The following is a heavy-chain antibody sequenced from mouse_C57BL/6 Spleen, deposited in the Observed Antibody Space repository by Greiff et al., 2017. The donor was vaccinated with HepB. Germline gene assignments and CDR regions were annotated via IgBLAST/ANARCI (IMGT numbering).Heavy chain of an antibody. V-gene: IGHV1-82*01. D-gene: IGHD1-1*01. CDR3: AREPGGILKDYAMDY. CDR2: IYPGDGDT. J-gene: IGHJ4*01. CDR1: GYAFSSSW. Sequence: VQLQQSGPELVKPGASVKISCKASGYAFSSSWMNWVKQRPGKGLEWIGRIYPGDGDTNYNGKFKGKATLTADKSSSTAYMQLSSLTSEDSAVYVCAREPGGILKDYAMDYWGQGTSVTVSS.